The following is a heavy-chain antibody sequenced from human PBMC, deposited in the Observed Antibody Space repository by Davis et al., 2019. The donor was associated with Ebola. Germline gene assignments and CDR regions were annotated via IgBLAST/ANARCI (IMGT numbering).Heavy chain of an antibody. J-gene: IGHJ3*01. CDR2: LSGSGDST. Sequence: GGSLRLSCAASRFTFNNFAMSWVRQAPGKGLEWVSSLSGSGDSTYYADSAKGRFTVSRDNSKNTLYLRMNSLRPDDTAVYYCAKHSSADYDILTGYPNDAFDVWGRGTLVTVSS. CDR3: AKHSSADYDILTGYPNDAFDV. D-gene: IGHD3-9*01. CDR1: RFTFNNFA. V-gene: IGHV3-23*01.